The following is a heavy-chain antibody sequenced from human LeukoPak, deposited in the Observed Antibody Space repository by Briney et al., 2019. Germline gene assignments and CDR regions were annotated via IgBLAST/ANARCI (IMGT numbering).Heavy chain of an antibody. D-gene: IGHD3-9*01. V-gene: IGHV1-46*01. CDR1: GYTFTNYY. J-gene: IGHJ1*01. CDR2: INPSGGSA. CDR3: ARDSSLLTGYSGYFQH. Sequence: GASVKVSCKASGYTFTNYYMHWVRQAPGQGLEGMGIINPSGGSASNVEKFQGRVSMTRDTSTSTVYMELTSLRSEDTAVYYCARDSSLLTGYSGYFQHWGQGTLVTVSS.